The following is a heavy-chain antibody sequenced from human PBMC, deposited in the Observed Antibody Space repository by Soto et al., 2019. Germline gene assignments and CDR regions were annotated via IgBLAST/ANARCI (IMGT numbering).Heavy chain of an antibody. J-gene: IGHJ4*02. CDR2: INPGSGVT. Sequence: GASVKVSCKASGYSFTKYHMHWVRQAPGQGLEWMGWINPGSGVTNQAQKFQGRVTMTRDTSITTTYMELNSLTSDDTAVYYCARVAGHKNASFETWGQGALVTVSS. CDR1: GYSFTKYH. V-gene: IGHV1-2*02. D-gene: IGHD1-1*01. CDR3: ARVAGHKNASFET.